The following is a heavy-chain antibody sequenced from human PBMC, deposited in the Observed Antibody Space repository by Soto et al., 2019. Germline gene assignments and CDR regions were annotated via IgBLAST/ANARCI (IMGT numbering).Heavy chain of an antibody. Sequence: SETLSLTCTVSGGSISGGGYYWSGIRQHAGKGLEWIGYIYYSGSTYYNPSLKSRVTISVDTSKNQFSLKLSSVTAADTAVYYCARAVANYGITFSPFDYWGQGTLVTVSS. CDR1: GGSISGGGYY. D-gene: IGHD3-16*01. CDR3: ARAVANYGITFSPFDY. J-gene: IGHJ4*02. CDR2: IYYSGST. V-gene: IGHV4-31*03.